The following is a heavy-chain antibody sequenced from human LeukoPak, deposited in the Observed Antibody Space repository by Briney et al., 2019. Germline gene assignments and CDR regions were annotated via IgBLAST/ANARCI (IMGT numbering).Heavy chain of an antibody. Sequence: SETLSLTCAVYGGSFSGYYWSWIRQPPGRGLEWIGCIYYSGTTHYNPSLKSRGTISLDTSKNQFSLKLTSVTAADTAVYYCARVSGRYYYGMDVWGQGTTATVSS. CDR3: ARVSGRYYYGMDV. J-gene: IGHJ6*02. V-gene: IGHV4-30-4*08. D-gene: IGHD6-25*01. CDR1: GGSFSGYY. CDR2: IYYSGTT.